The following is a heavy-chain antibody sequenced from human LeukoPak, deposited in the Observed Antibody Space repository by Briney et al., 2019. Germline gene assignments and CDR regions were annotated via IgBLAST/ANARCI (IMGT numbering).Heavy chain of an antibody. CDR3: ARDSPESSSFDY. J-gene: IGHJ4*02. CDR1: GGSISSSSYY. V-gene: IGHV4-39*07. D-gene: IGHD6-13*01. CDR2: IYYSGST. Sequence: PSETLSLTCTVSGGSISSSSYYWGWIRQPPGKGLEWIGSIYYSGSTYYNPSLKSRVTISVDTSKNQFSLKLSSVTAADTAVYYCARDSPESSSFDYWGQGTLVTVSS.